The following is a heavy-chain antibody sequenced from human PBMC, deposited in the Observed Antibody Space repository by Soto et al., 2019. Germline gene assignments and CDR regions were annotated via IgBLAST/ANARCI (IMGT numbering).Heavy chain of an antibody. CDR3: ARDVDIAARKDY. J-gene: IGHJ4*02. CDR1: GYTFTIYG. Sequence: QVQLVQSGAEVRNPGASVKVSCKASGYTFTIYGITWVRQAPGQGLEWMGWIGAYNGNTKYAQNLQGRVIMTTDTSTSTAYMELSSLRSDDTAVYYCARDVDIAARKDYWGQGTLVTVSS. CDR2: IGAYNGNT. V-gene: IGHV1-18*01. D-gene: IGHD6-6*01.